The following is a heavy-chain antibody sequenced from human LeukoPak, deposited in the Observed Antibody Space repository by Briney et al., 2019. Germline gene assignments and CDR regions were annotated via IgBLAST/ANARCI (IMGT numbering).Heavy chain of an antibody. CDR2: ISSSSSYI. J-gene: IGHJ3*02. D-gene: IGHD3-16*02. CDR1: GFTFSSYS. V-gene: IGHV3-21*01. CDR3: ARAKMGELSSNDAFDI. Sequence: PGGSLRLSCAASGFTFSSYSMNWVRQAPGKGLEWVSSISSSSSYIYYADSVKGRFTISRDNAKNSLYLRMNSLRAEDTAVYYCARAKMGELSSNDAFDIWGQGTMVTVSS.